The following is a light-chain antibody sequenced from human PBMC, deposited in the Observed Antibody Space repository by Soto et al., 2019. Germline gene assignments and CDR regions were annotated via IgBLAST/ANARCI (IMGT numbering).Light chain of an antibody. V-gene: IGLV4-60*03. Sequence: QLVLTQSSSASASLGSSVKLTCTLSSGHSSYIIAWHQQQPGKAPRYLMKLEGSGSYNKGSGVPDRFSGSSSGADRYLTISTLQSEDEADYYCETWDSNPWVFGGGTKLTVL. J-gene: IGLJ3*02. CDR3: ETWDSNPWV. CDR2: LEGSGSY. CDR1: SGHSSYI.